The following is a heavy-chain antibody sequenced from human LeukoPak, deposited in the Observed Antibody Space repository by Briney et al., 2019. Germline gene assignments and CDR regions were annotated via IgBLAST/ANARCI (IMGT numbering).Heavy chain of an antibody. CDR3: ARDIWYYYDSSGYQGAFDI. CDR1: GGAFSSYA. D-gene: IGHD3-22*01. CDR2: IIPIFGTA. J-gene: IGHJ3*02. Sequence: SVKVSCKASGGAFSSYAISWVRQAPGQGLEWMGRIIPIFGTANYAQKFQGRVTITTDESTSTAYMELSSLRSEDTAVYYCARDIWYYYDSSGYQGAFDIWGQGTMVTVPS. V-gene: IGHV1-69*05.